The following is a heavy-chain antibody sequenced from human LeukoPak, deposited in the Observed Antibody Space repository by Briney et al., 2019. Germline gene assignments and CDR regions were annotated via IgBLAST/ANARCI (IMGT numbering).Heavy chain of an antibody. V-gene: IGHV3-9*01. CDR2: ISWNSGSI. CDR3: AKDHCSSTSCHFDY. J-gene: IGHJ4*02. Sequence: GGSLRLSCAASGFTFSSYAMSWVRQAPGKGLEWVSGISWNSGSIGYADSVKGRFTISRDNAMNSLYLQMNSLRAEDTALYYCAKDHCSSTSCHFDYWGQGTLVTVSS. D-gene: IGHD2-2*01. CDR1: GFTFSSYA.